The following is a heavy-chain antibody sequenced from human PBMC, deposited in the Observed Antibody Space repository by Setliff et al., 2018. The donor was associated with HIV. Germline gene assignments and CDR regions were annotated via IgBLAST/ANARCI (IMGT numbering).Heavy chain of an antibody. J-gene: IGHJ4*02. CDR3: TKGHYTTSG. CDR2: INEDGSER. V-gene: IGHV3-7*01. D-gene: IGHD4-4*01. Sequence: LRLSCAAPGFIVSSFWMNWVRQAPGKGLEWLANINEDGSERNCVDSVKGRFTISKDNAKNSVYLQMNSLRAEDTAVYYCTKGHYTTSGWGQGTLVTVSS. CDR1: GFIVSSFW.